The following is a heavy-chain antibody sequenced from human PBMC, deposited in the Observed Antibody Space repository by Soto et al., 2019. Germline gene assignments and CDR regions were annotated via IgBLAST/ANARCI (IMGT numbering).Heavy chain of an antibody. D-gene: IGHD6-13*01. CDR1: GFTFSDYY. J-gene: IGHJ4*02. CDR2: ISSSGSTM. CDR3: ARDKYSSTSGTTLDY. V-gene: IGHV3-11*01. Sequence: GGSLRLSCAASGFTFSDYYMRWVRQAPGKGLEWVSYISSSGSTMYYADSVQGRFTISRDNAKNSLYLQMNSLRAEDTAVYYCARDKYSSTSGTTLDYWGQGTLVTVSS.